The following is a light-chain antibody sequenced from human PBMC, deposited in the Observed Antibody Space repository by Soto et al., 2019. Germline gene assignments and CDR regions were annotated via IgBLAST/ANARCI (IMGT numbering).Light chain of an antibody. CDR1: SGSIASNY. J-gene: IGLJ2*01. V-gene: IGLV6-57*04. CDR2: EHN. Sequence: NFMLTQPHSVSESPGKTVTISCTRSSGSIASNYVQWYQQRPGSAPTTVIYEHNQRPSGVPDRFSGSIDRSSNSASLTVSGLKTEDEADYYCQSYDSSNPVVFGGGTKLTVL. CDR3: QSYDSSNPVV.